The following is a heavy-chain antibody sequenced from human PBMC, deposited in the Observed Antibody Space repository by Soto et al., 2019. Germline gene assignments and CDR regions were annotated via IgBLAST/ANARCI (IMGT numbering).Heavy chain of an antibody. CDR1: GYTFTNYY. CDR3: ARDLPLASGGSDY. Sequence: QAHLVQSGAEVRKPGASVKVSCKASGYTFTNYYIHWVRQAPGQGLEWVGIVNPSDGSTNFAQKFQGRVTMTRDTSTSTVYMELSSLGSEDTAMYYCARDLPLASGGSDYWGEGTLVTVSS. J-gene: IGHJ4*02. V-gene: IGHV1-46*01. D-gene: IGHD5-12*01. CDR2: VNPSDGST.